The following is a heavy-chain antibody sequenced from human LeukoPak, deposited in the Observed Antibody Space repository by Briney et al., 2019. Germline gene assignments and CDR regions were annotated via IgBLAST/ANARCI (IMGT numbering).Heavy chain of an antibody. J-gene: IGHJ4*02. CDR2: ISVSGADI. D-gene: IGHD1-14*01. CDR1: GFSFSSYA. CDR3: AKRNIDY. Sequence: PGGSLRLSCAASGFSFSSYAMSWVRQAPGKGLEWVSSISVSGADIYYADSVKGRFTTSRDKSKNTLYLQMNSLRAEDTAVYYCAKRNIDYWGQGTLVTVSS. V-gene: IGHV3-23*01.